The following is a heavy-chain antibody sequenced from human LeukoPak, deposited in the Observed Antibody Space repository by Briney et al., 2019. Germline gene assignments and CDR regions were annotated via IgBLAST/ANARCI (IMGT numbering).Heavy chain of an antibody. CDR3: ARDPPDIVATFTPLYYYYYYMDV. D-gene: IGHD5-12*01. CDR1: GYTFTSYG. V-gene: IGHV1-18*01. J-gene: IGHJ6*03. Sequence: ASVKDSCKASGYTFTSYGISWVRQAPGQGLEWMGWISAYNGNTNYAQKLQGRVTMTTDTSTSTAHMELRSLRSDDTAVYYCARDPPDIVATFTPLYYYYYYMDVWGKGTTVTVSS. CDR2: ISAYNGNT.